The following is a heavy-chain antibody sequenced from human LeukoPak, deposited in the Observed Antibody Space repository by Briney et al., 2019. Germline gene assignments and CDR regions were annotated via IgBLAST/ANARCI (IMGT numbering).Heavy chain of an antibody. J-gene: IGHJ4*02. CDR2: ISSGGSYK. Sequence: GGSLRLSCAASGFTFSSYYMNWVRQAPGKGLEWVSSISSGGSYKYYADSVKGRFTISRDNSKNTLYLQMNSLRAEDTAVYYCAKGDYDSSGYYEYWGQGTLVTVSS. CDR3: AKGDYDSSGYYEY. D-gene: IGHD3-22*01. CDR1: GFTFSSYY. V-gene: IGHV3-21*01.